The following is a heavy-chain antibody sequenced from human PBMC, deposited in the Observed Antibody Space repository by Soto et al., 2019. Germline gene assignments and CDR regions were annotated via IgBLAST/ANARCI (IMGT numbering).Heavy chain of an antibody. CDR3: ARDTIAAAAQEDWFDP. V-gene: IGHV1-18*01. CDR1: GYTFTSYG. Sequence: GASVKVSCKASGYTFTSYGISWVRQAPGQGLEWMGWISAYNGNTNYAQKLQGRVTMTTDTSTSTAYMELRSLRSDDTAVYYCARDTIAAAAQEDWFDPWGQGTLVTVSS. D-gene: IGHD6-13*01. J-gene: IGHJ5*02. CDR2: ISAYNGNT.